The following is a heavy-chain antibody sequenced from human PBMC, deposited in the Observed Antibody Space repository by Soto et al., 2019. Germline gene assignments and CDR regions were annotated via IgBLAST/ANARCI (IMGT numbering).Heavy chain of an antibody. J-gene: IGHJ5*02. Sequence: VASVKVSCKTSGYTFSNYVITWGRRATGQPLQWRGWISLYSDGTNYATKFQGRGSMTTDTSTTTAYMELRSLRSDDTAVYYCARVVPGAEAWFGPCGQGTLVTVSS. CDR2: ISLYSDGT. D-gene: IGHD2-2*01. CDR1: GYTFSNYV. V-gene: IGHV1-18*01. CDR3: ARVVPGAEAWFGP.